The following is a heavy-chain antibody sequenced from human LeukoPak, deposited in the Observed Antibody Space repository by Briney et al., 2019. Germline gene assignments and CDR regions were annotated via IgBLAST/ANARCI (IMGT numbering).Heavy chain of an antibody. J-gene: IGHJ6*03. Sequence: SQTLSLTCTVSGGSISSGGYYWSWIRQPPGKGLEWIGYIYHSGSTYYNPSLKSRVTISVDRSKNQFSLKLSSVTAADTAVYYCARGDYYYYMDVWGKGTTVTVSS. CDR3: ARGDYYYYMDV. CDR2: IYHSGST. CDR1: GGSISSGGYY. V-gene: IGHV4-30-2*01.